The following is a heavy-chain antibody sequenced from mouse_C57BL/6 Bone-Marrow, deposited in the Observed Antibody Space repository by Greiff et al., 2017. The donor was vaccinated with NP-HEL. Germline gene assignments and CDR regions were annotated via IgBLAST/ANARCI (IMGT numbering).Heavy chain of an antibody. J-gene: IGHJ1*03. CDR3: ARRFTTGTGWYFDV. Sequence: EVQRVESGGGLVQPGESLKLSCESNEYEFPSHDMSWVRKTPEKRLELVAAINSYGGSTYYPDTMERRFIISRDNTKKTLYLQMSSLRSEDTALYYCARRFTTGTGWYFDVWGTGTTVTVSS. V-gene: IGHV5-2*01. CDR1: EYEFPSHD. D-gene: IGHD4-1*02. CDR2: INSYGGST.